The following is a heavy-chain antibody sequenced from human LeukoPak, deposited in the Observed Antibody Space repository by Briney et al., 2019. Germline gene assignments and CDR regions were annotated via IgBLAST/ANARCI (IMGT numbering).Heavy chain of an antibody. CDR2: ISSSGSTI. V-gene: IGHV3-48*03. CDR3: ASLGDYYDSRGYYAGNDY. D-gene: IGHD3-22*01. J-gene: IGHJ4*02. CDR1: GFTFSSYE. Sequence: GGSLRLSCAASGFTFSSYEMNWVRQAPGKGLEWVSYISSSGSTIYYADSVKGRFTISRDNAKNSLYLQMNSLRAEDTAVYYCASLGDYYDSRGYYAGNDYWGQGTLVTVSS.